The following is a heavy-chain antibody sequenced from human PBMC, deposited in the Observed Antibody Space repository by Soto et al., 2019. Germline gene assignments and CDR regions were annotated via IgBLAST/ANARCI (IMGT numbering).Heavy chain of an antibody. CDR1: GGSIIDSGSFC. Sequence: QVQMQESGPGLVKPSQTLYLTCSVSGGSIIDSGSFCWNWIRQHPGKGLEWIGYIYYGGSTYYNRSPNNRATTTPETSNNHFSPKLPAVTTAETAIYYCARRGVVATNWFDPWGQGTLVTVSS. CDR2: IYYGGST. CDR3: ARRGVVATNWFDP. D-gene: IGHD2-15*01. J-gene: IGHJ5*02. V-gene: IGHV4-31*03.